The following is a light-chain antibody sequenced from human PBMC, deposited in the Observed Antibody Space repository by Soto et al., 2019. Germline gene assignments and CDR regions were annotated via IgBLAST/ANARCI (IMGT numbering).Light chain of an antibody. V-gene: IGKV3-20*01. J-gene: IGKJ4*01. CDR1: QSVGRNY. CDR2: GAS. Sequence: EIVLTQSPDTLSVSPGERATLSCRASQSVGRNYLAWYQQKPGQAPRLLIHGASNRATGVPDRFSGSASGTDFTLTIGRLEPEDFAVYYCQQYASSPLTFGGGTKVETK. CDR3: QQYASSPLT.